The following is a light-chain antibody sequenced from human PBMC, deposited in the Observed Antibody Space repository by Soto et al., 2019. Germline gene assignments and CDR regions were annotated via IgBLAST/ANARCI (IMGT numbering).Light chain of an antibody. J-gene: IGLJ2*01. CDR3: AAWDDSLRV. CDR1: SSNIGAGYD. V-gene: IGLV1-40*01. Sequence: QSVLTQPPSVSGAPGQRVTISCTGSSSNIGAGYDVHWYQQLPGRAPKLLIYGNTNRPSGVPDRFSGSKSGTSASLAITGLQAEDEADYYCAAWDDSLRVFGGGTKLTVL. CDR2: GNT.